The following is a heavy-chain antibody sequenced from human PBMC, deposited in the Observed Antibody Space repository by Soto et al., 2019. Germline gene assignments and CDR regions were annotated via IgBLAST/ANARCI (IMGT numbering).Heavy chain of an antibody. V-gene: IGHV3-7*03. CDR1: GFSFSLFW. CDR3: ARTGWPQSSYYFDY. CDR2: INEDGSEK. D-gene: IGHD3-16*01. J-gene: IGHJ4*02. Sequence: EVQLAESGGGLVQPGGSLRLSCAASGFSFSLFWMSWVRQTPGKGREWVANINEDGSEKFFADSVKGRFTISRDNAKNSLSLQMNSLTADDTAVYYCARTGWPQSSYYFDYWGQGTLVTVSS.